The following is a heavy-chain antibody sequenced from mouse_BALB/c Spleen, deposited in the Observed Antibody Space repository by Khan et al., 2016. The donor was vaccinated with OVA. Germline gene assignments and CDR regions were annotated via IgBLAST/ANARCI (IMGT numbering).Heavy chain of an antibody. CDR1: GYTFTSYT. J-gene: IGHJ4*01. Sequence: QVQLKQSGAELARPGASVKMSCKASGYTFTSYTIHWIKQRPGQGLEWIGYITPRSSFTNYNQKFNGKATLTADKSSSTAYMQLRSLTSEDSAVYYCARRTSLSTMDYWGQGTSVTVSS. CDR2: ITPRSSFT. V-gene: IGHV1-4*01. CDR3: ARRTSLSTMDY.